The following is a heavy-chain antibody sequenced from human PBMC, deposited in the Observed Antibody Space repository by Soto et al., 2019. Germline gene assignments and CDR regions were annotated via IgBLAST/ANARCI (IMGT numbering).Heavy chain of an antibody. J-gene: IGHJ6*02. V-gene: IGHV3-30*18. Sequence: GGSLRLSCSVSAFSFRIYGMHWVRQAPGKGLEWVSMMSYDGSMEDYADSVKGRFTISRDNSKNTLYLQMNSLRVEDTALYYCANAFSMMAPYGMEVWGQGTTVTVSS. CDR3: ANAFSMMAPYGMEV. D-gene: IGHD3-16*01. CDR1: AFSFRIYG. CDR2: MSYDGSME.